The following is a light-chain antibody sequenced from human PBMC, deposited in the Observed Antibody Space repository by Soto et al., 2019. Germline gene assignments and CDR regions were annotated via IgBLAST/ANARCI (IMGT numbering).Light chain of an antibody. J-gene: IGLJ2*01. V-gene: IGLV2-8*01. CDR1: SSDVGGYNY. CDR2: EVS. Sequence: QSALTQPPSASGSPGQSVTLSCTGTSSDVGGYNYVSWYQQQPGKAPKLMIYEVSKRPSGVPDRFSGSKSGNAASLTVSGLRAEDEADYFCSSYAGRNIGVVFGGWTKLTVL. CDR3: SSYAGRNIGVV.